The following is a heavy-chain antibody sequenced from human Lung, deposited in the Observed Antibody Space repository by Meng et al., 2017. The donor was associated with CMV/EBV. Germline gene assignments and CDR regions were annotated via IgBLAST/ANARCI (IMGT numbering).Heavy chain of an antibody. V-gene: IGHV3-30-3*01. CDR3: ARGGVLLVYVIGDY. J-gene: IGHJ4*02. CDR1: RFMFSSYA. D-gene: IGHD2-8*01. CDR2: ISDDGNYK. Sequence: GGSLRLXXAASRFMFSSYAMHWVRQAPGKGLEWVAVISDDGNYKYYTDSVKGRFTISRDNSKNTLYLQMNSLRAEDTAVYYCARGGVLLVYVIGDYWGQGTLVTVSS.